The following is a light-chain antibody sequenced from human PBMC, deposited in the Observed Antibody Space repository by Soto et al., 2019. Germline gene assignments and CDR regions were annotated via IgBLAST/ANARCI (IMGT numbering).Light chain of an antibody. CDR2: AAS. V-gene: IGKV1-8*01. J-gene: IGKJ1*01. CDR3: QQSYNTPWT. CDR1: QGFGVY. Sequence: AIRMTQSPSSFSASTGDRVTATCRASQGFGVYLGCSQQKLGEAPKLLIYAASSLQSGVPSRISGRGSGTEFTLTISSLQPEDCATYYCQQSYNTPWTFGQGTRVEVK.